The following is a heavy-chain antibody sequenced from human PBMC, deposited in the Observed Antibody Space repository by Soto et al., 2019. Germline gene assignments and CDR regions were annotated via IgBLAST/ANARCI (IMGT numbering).Heavy chain of an antibody. V-gene: IGHV4-31*03. D-gene: IGHD1-26*01. Sequence: PSETLSLTCTVSGGSISSGGYYWSWIRQHPGKGLEWIGYIYYSGSTYFNPSLQTRVTMSLDTSKNQFSLKLSSVTAADTAIYYCARGGDDSTVGRTWGQGTLVTVSS. CDR3: ARGGDDSTVGRT. CDR1: GGSISSGGYY. CDR2: IYYSGST. J-gene: IGHJ5*02.